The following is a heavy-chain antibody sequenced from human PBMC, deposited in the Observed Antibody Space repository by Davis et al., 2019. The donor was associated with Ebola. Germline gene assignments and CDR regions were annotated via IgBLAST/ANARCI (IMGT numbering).Heavy chain of an antibody. J-gene: IGHJ4*02. D-gene: IGHD6-19*01. Sequence: GESLKISCAASGFTFSSYAMSWVRQAPGKGLEWVSAISGSGGSTYYADSVKSRFTISRDNSKNTLYLQMNSLRAEDTAVYYCAKASRQWQQFDYWGQGTLVTVSS. CDR3: AKASRQWQQFDY. V-gene: IGHV3-23*01. CDR2: ISGSGGST. CDR1: GFTFSSYA.